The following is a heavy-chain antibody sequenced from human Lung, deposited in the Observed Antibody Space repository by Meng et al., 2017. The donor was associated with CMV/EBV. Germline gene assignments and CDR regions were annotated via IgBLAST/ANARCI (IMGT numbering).Heavy chain of an antibody. CDR1: GFTFSSYS. V-gene: IGHV3-48*04. D-gene: IGHD2-2*01. CDR3: ARDHCSSTSCYLYYYYYYGMDV. J-gene: IGHJ6*02. CDR2: ISSSSSTI. Sequence: GSLRLSCAASGFTFSSYSMNWVRQAPGKGLEWVSYISSSSSTIYYADSVKGRFTISRDNAKNSLYLQMNSLRAEDTAVYYCARDHCSSTSCYLYYYYYYGMDVXGQRXTVTVSS.